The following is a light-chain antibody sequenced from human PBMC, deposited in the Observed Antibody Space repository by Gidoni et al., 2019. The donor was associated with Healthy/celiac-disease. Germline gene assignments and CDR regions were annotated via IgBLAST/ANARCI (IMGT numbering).Light chain of an antibody. CDR2: SAS. CDR3: QQSYSTSTWT. CDR1: QSNSSY. J-gene: IGKJ1*01. Sequence: IQMTKSPSSLSASVGDRVTITCRASQSNSSYLNWYQQKPGKAPHLLIYSASSFQSGVPSRFSGSGSGTDFTLSIISLQPEDFATYYCQQSYSTSTWTFGQGTKVEIK. V-gene: IGKV1-39*01.